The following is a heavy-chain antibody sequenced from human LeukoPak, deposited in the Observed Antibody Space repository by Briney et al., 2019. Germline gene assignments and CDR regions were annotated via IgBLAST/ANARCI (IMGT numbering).Heavy chain of an antibody. D-gene: IGHD2-2*01. J-gene: IGHJ5*02. CDR1: GGSISNYY. CDR2: INYSGST. Sequence: SETLSLTCTVSGGSISNYYWSWIRQPPGKGLEWIGYINYSGSTNYNPSLKSRVTISVDTSKNQFSLKLSSVTAADTAVYYCARQLGSTDWFDPWGQGTLVTVSS. CDR3: ARQLGSTDWFDP. V-gene: IGHV4-59*01.